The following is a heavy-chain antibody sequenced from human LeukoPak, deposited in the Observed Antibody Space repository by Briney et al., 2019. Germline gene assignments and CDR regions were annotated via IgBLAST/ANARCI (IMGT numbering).Heavy chain of an antibody. Sequence: ASVKVSCKASRYTFTGYYMDWVRQAPGLGLEWMGWINPNSGGTNYAQKFQGRVTMTRDTSISTAYMELSRLRSDDTAVYYCARAGTITIFELYYFGYWGQGTLVTVSS. V-gene: IGHV1-2*02. CDR3: ARAGTITIFELYYFGY. CDR1: RYTFTGYY. D-gene: IGHD3-3*01. J-gene: IGHJ4*02. CDR2: INPNSGGT.